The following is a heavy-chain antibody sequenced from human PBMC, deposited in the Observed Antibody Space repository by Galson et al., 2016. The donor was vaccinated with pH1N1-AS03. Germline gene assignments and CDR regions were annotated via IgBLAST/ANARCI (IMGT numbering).Heavy chain of an antibody. Sequence: CGVYGGSFGGYYWSWIRQPPGKGLEWIGEINHSGSTNYNPSLKSRVTISRDTSKKQFSLNLSSVTAADTAVYYCASHGDYFAGRDYWGQGTLVTVSS. CDR2: INHSGST. CDR1: GGSFGGYY. J-gene: IGHJ4*02. D-gene: IGHD4-17*01. V-gene: IGHV4-34*01. CDR3: ASHGDYFAGRDY.